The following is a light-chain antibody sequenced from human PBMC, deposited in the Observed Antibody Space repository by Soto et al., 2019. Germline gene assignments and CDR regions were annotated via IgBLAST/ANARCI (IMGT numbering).Light chain of an antibody. CDR2: DGS. V-gene: IGKV3-11*01. CDR3: QQRINWPLT. Sequence: EIVLTQSPATLSLSPGERATLSCRASQSVRIYLAWYQQKPGQAPRLLIHDGSKRATGIPARFSGSGSGTGFTLTISSLEPEDFVVYYCQQRINWPLTFGGGTKVEIK. J-gene: IGKJ4*01. CDR1: QSVRIY.